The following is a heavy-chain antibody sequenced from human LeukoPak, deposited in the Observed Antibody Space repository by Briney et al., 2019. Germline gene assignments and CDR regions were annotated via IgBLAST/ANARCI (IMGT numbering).Heavy chain of an antibody. Sequence: GASVEVSCKASGYTFTGYYMHWVRQAPGQGLEWIGGIIPISGSACSAQKFRGRLTITADESTTTAYMELSSLTSEDTAVFYCARGTRTLEAAPFDYWGQGTLVTVSS. CDR2: IIPISGSA. CDR3: ARGTRTLEAAPFDY. V-gene: IGHV1-69*13. J-gene: IGHJ4*02. CDR1: GYTFTGYY. D-gene: IGHD2-15*01.